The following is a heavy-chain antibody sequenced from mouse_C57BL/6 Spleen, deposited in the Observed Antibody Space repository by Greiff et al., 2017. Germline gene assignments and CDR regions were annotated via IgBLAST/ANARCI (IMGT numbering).Heavy chain of an antibody. CDR1: GFTFSDYG. Sequence: EVQLQESGGGLVKPGGSLKLSCAASGFTFSDYGMHWVRQAPEKGLEWVAYISSGSSTIYYADTVKGRFTISRDNAKNTLSLQMTSLRSEDTAMYYCARPTGYAMDYWGQGTSVTVSS. D-gene: IGHD1-1*01. CDR3: ARPTGYAMDY. CDR2: ISSGSSTI. V-gene: IGHV5-17*01. J-gene: IGHJ4*01.